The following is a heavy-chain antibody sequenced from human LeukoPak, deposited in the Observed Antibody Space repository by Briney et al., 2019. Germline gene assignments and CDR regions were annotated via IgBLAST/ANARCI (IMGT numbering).Heavy chain of an antibody. CDR1: GYTFTSYG. CDR2: IIPIFGTA. CDR3: ARDGSGSYALDY. V-gene: IGHV1-69*13. J-gene: IGHJ4*02. Sequence: SVKVSCKASGYTFTSYGISWVRQAPGQGLEWMGGIIPIFGTANYAQKFQGRVTITADESTSTAYMELSSLRSEDTAVYYCARDGSGSYALDYWGQGTLVTVSS. D-gene: IGHD3-10*01.